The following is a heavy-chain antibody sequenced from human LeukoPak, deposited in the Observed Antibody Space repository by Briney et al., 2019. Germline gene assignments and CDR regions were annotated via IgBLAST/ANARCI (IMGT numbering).Heavy chain of an antibody. CDR2: LSDDGSNK. CDR3: AKDHEQWLTYFDY. Sequence: GRSLRLSCAASRFTFSYFAMHWVRQAPGKGLEWVAVLSDDGSNKFYADSVKGRFTISRDNSKSTLYLQINSLRAEDTAIYYCAKDHEQWLTYFDYWGQGTLVTVSS. J-gene: IGHJ4*02. V-gene: IGHV3-30*18. CDR1: RFTFSYFA. D-gene: IGHD6-19*01.